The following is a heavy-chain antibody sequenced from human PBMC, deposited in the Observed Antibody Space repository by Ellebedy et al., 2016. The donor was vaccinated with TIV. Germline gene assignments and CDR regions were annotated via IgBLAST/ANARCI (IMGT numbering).Heavy chain of an antibody. Sequence: GESLKISCAASGFTFSKYYMNWIRQAPGKGLEWVSYISQYSDDTNYADSVRGRFTISRDNAKNSLYLQMNSLRAEDTAVYYCARDFDCSSATCYDGGFDYWGQGTLVTVSS. CDR2: ISQYSDDT. J-gene: IGHJ4*02. CDR1: GFTFSKYY. D-gene: IGHD2-2*01. V-gene: IGHV3-11*06. CDR3: ARDFDCSSATCYDGGFDY.